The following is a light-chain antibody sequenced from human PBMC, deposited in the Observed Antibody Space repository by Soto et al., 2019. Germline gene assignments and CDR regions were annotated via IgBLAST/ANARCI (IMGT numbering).Light chain of an antibody. J-gene: IGKJ1*01. V-gene: IGKV4-1*01. CDR3: QQYYSPWT. CDR2: WAS. Sequence: DIVMTQSPDSLAVSLGERATINCKSSQSVLYSSNNKNYLAWYQQKPGQPPKLLIYWASIRESGVPDRVSGSWSGTDFTLTISNLQAEDVAVYYCQQYYSPWTFGQGTKVEIK. CDR1: QSVLYSSNNKNY.